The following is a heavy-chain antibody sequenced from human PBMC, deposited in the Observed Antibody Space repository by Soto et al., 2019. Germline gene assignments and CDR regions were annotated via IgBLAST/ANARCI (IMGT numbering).Heavy chain of an antibody. D-gene: IGHD3-3*01. CDR1: GFTFSSYA. CDR2: ISGSGGST. Sequence: GGSLRLSCAASGFTFSSYAMSWVRQAPGKGLEWVSAISGSGGSTYYADSVKGRFTISRDNSKNTLYLQMNSLRAEDTAVYYCATWGRFLEWLLSGYYMDVWGKGTTVTVSS. CDR3: ATWGRFLEWLLSGYYMDV. J-gene: IGHJ6*03. V-gene: IGHV3-23*01.